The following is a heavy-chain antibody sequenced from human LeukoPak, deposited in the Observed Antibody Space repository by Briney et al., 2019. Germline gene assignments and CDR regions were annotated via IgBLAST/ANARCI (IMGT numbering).Heavy chain of an antibody. J-gene: IGHJ6*04. CDR3: ARSHEYDNRMDV. CDR2: ISAYNGNT. Sequence: VSVKVSCKASGYTFTSYGISWVRQAPGQGLEWMGWISAYNGNTNYAQKLQGRVTMTTDTSTSTAYMELRSLRSDDTAVYYCARSHEYDNRMDVWGKGTTVTVSS. V-gene: IGHV1-18*01. CDR1: GYTFTSYG. D-gene: IGHD3-22*01.